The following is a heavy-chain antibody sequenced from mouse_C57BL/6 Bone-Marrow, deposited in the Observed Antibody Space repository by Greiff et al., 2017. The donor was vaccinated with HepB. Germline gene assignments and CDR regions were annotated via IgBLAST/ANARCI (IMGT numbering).Heavy chain of an antibody. CDR1: GYTFTSYW. V-gene: IGHV1-52*01. CDR2: IDPSDSET. Sequence: VQLKQPGAELVRPGSSVKLSCKASGYTFTSYWMHWVKQRPIQGLEWIGNIDPSDSETHYNQKFKDKATLTVDKSSSTAYMQLSSLTSEDSAVYYCARSLNYYGSGAYWGQGTLVTVSA. D-gene: IGHD1-1*01. CDR3: ARSLNYYGSGAY. J-gene: IGHJ3*01.